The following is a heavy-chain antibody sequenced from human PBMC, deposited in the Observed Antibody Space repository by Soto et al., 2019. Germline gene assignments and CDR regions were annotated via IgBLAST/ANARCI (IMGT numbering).Heavy chain of an antibody. V-gene: IGHV3-30-3*01. D-gene: IGHD1-1*01. CDR1: GFTFDTYV. CDR2: ISYEGSNT. CDR3: ARVTPGNNLYYFSGLDF. J-gene: IGHJ6*02. Sequence: PGGSLRLSCVASGFTFDTYVIHWVRQAPGKGLQWVALISYEGSNTYYADSVRGRFTISRDNSKNALYLRMNTLRPEDTGVYYCARVTPGNNLYYFSGLDFWGQGTSVTVSS.